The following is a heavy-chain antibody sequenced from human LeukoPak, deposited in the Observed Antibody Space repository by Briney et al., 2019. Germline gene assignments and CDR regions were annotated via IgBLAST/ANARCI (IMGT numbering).Heavy chain of an antibody. CDR2: IAYDGSNK. J-gene: IGHJ6*04. Sequence: GGSLRLSCAASGFTFSSYAMHWVRQAPGQGLEWVAVIAYDGSNKYYADSVKGRFTISRDNSKNTLYLQMNSLRAEDTAVYYCARDQGTPSENYYYYYGMDVWGKGTTVTVSS. D-gene: IGHD3-10*01. CDR3: ARDQGTPSENYYYYYGMDV. CDR1: GFTFSSYA. V-gene: IGHV3-30*04.